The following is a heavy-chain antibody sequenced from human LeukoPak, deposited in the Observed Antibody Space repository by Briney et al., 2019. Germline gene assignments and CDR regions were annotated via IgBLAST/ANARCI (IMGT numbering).Heavy chain of an antibody. J-gene: IGHJ4*02. Sequence: GGSLRLSCAASGFTFSSYSMSWVRQAPGKGLEWVSGISGSGGSTDYADSVKGRFTISRDNSKNTLYLRMNSLRVEDTAVYYCAKDPGYQVVYCFDYWGQGTLVTVSS. CDR2: ISGSGGST. CDR1: GFTFSSYS. CDR3: AKDPGYQVVYCFDY. V-gene: IGHV3-23*01. D-gene: IGHD2-2*01.